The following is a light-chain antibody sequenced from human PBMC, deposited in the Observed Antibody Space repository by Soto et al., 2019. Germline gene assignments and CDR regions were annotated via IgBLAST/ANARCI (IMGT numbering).Light chain of an antibody. CDR2: GAS. CDR3: QQYDDSLSSCT. CDR1: QSVSSSY. V-gene: IGKV3-20*01. Sequence: EIVLTQSPGTLSLSPGERATLSCRASQSVSSSYLAWYQQKPGQAPRLLIYGASYRATGIPDRFSGRGSGTDFTLTISRLEPEDFAVYYCQQYDDSLSSCTFGQGTNLEIK. J-gene: IGKJ2*02.